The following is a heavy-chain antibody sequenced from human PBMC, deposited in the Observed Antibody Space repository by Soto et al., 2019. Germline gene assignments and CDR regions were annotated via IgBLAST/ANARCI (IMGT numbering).Heavy chain of an antibody. D-gene: IGHD3-10*01. V-gene: IGHV6-1*01. CDR1: GDSVSSDITS. J-gene: IGHJ3*01. CDR2: TYYRSKWFH. CDR3: ARGNALDV. Sequence: QGQLQQSGPGLVKPSQTLSVTCAISGDSVSSDITSWNWIRQSPSRGLEWLGRTYYRSKWFHDYAASVKSRITINPDTSKNQFSLALNSMTPEDTAVYYCARGNALDVWGQGTVVTVSS.